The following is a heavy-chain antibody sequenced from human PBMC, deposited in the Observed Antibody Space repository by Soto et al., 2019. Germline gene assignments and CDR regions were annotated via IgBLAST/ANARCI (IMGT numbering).Heavy chain of an antibody. D-gene: IGHD6-13*01. CDR3: ARWKQQLAPF. CDR2: ISGSGVST. Sequence: PGGSLRLSCAAPGFTFSSYAISWVRQAPWKGLEWVSAISGSGVSTYYADSVKGRFTISRDNSKNTLYLQMNSLRAEDTAVYYCARWKQQLAPFGGQGTLVTVCS. J-gene: IGHJ4*02. CDR1: GFTFSSYA. V-gene: IGHV3-23*01.